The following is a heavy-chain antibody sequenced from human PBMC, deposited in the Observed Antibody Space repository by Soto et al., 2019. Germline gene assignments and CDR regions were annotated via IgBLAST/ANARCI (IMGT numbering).Heavy chain of an antibody. CDR2: ISSSSYI. CDR1: GFTFSSYS. J-gene: IGHJ3*02. V-gene: IGHV3-21*01. CDR3: ARDIFLDAFDI. D-gene: IGHD3-3*01. Sequence: GGSLRLSCAASGFTFSSYSMNWVRQAPGKGLEWVSSISSSSYIYYADSVKGRFTISRDNAKNSLYLQMNSLRAEDTAVYYCARDIFLDAFDIWGQGTMVTVSS.